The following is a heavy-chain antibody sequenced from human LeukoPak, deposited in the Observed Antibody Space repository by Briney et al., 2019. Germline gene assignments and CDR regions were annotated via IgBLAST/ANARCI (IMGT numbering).Heavy chain of an antibody. D-gene: IGHD2-21*02. CDR2: ISSSSSYI. J-gene: IGHJ5*02. CDR3: ARDRLVTAIWFDP. V-gene: IGHV3-21*01. Sequence: GGSLRLSCAASGFTFSSYSMNWVRQAPGKGLEWVSSISSSSSYIYYADPVKGRFTISRDNAKNSLYLQMNSLRAEDTAVYYCARDRLVTAIWFDPWGQGTLVTVSS. CDR1: GFTFSSYS.